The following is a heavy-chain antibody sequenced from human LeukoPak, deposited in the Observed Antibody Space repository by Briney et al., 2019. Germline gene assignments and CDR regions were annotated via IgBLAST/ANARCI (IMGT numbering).Heavy chain of an antibody. J-gene: IGHJ4*02. D-gene: IGHD4-17*01. Sequence: SETLSLTCTVSGGSISSSSYYWGWIRQPPGKGLEWIGSIYYSGSTYYNPSLKSRVTISVDTSKNQFSLKLRSVTAADTAVYYCARAYGDQTNDYWGQGTLVTVSS. CDR1: GGSISSSSYY. V-gene: IGHV4-39*07. CDR2: IYYSGST. CDR3: ARAYGDQTNDY.